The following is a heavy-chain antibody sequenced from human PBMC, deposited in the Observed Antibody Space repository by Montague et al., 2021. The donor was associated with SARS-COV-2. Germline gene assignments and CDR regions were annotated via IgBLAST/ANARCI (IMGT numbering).Heavy chain of an antibody. CDR2: TYYRSKWYS. CDR1: GDSVSSNSLA. J-gene: IGHJ4*02. D-gene: IGHD6-19*01. CDR3: VRYSGWFYFDF. Sequence: CAISGDSVSSNSLAWRWIRQSPPRAPEWLGRTYYRSKWYSDYAPSVRGRLTVNPDASKNEFSLELNYVTPEDTAVYYCVRYSGWFYFDFWGQGTLVTVSS. V-gene: IGHV6-1*01.